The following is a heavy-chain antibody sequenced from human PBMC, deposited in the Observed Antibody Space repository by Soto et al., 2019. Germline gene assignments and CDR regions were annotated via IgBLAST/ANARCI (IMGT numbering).Heavy chain of an antibody. CDR1: GFTFSSYA. D-gene: IGHD3-3*01. CDR3: AKTYYDFWSGLDY. Sequence: EVQLLESGGGLVQPEGSLRLSCAASGFTFSSYAMSWFRQAPGKGLEWVSAISGSGGSTYYADSVKGRFTISRDNSKNTLYLQMNSLRAEDTAVYYCAKTYYDFWSGLDYWGQGTLVTVSS. CDR2: ISGSGGST. V-gene: IGHV3-23*01. J-gene: IGHJ4*02.